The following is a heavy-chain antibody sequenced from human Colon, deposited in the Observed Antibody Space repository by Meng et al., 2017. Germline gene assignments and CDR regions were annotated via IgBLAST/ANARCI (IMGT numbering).Heavy chain of an antibody. D-gene: IGHD4-23*01. V-gene: IGHV4-4*02. CDR3: ARVPTTVDPFES. CDR1: CGSISSNNW. J-gene: IGHJ4*02. Sequence: QGPLQDSGPGRLKPSGTLSLTCTVFCGSISSNNWWSWVRQSPGRGLEWIGEIYQSGSTNYSPSLKSRVTISLDKSKNQFSLKVSYMTAADTAVYFCARVPTTVDPFESWGQGTLVTVSS. CDR2: IYQSGST.